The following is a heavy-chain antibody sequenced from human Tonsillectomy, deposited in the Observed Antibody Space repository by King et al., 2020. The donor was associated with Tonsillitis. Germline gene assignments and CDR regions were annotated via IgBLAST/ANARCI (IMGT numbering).Heavy chain of an antibody. J-gene: IGHJ3*02. D-gene: IGHD2-15*01. CDR3: ARNVLGYCSGGSCYSGVFDI. CDR1: GGSISSSNYY. CDR2: IYYSGST. Sequence: QLQESGPGLVKPSETLSLICSVSGGSISSSNYYWGWIRQPPGKGLEWIGNIYYSGSTYYNPSLKSRVTISVDTSKKQFSLKLSSVTAADTAVYYCARNVLGYCSGGSCYSGVFDIWGQGTVVTVSS. V-gene: IGHV4-39*01.